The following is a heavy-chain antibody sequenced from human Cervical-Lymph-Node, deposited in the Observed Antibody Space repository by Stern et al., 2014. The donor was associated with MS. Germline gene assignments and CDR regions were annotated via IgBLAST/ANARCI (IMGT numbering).Heavy chain of an antibody. V-gene: IGHV1-69*06. CDR2: IIPFVGTA. Sequence: DQLEESGADVKKPGSSVRVSCKTSGGISWLRQAPGHGIEWMGGIIPFVGTAIYAQTFQGRLTITAATSTHTTDMELRSLGSDDMAVYYCERGEGDNWFDPWGQGTLVSVSS. CDR3: ERGEGDNWFDP. CDR1: GG. J-gene: IGHJ5*02. D-gene: IGHD3-16*01.